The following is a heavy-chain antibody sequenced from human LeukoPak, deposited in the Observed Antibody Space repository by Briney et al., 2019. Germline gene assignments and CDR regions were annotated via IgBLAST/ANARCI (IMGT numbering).Heavy chain of an antibody. CDR3: ARDPVIPNYGMDV. V-gene: IGHV4-31*03. D-gene: IGHD4-4*01. CDR2: IYYSGST. CDR1: GGSISSGGYY. J-gene: IGHJ6*02. Sequence: PSETLSLTCTVSGGSISSGGYYWSWIRQHPGKGLEWIGYIYYSGSTYYNPSLKSRVTISVDTSKNQLSLKLSSVTAADTAVYYCARDPVIPNYGMDVWGQGTTVTVSS.